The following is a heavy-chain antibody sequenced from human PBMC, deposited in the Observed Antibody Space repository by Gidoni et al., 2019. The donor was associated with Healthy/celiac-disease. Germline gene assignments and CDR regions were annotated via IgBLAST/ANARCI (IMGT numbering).Heavy chain of an antibody. V-gene: IGHV3-23*01. CDR2: ISGSGGSP. CDR1: GFTFSSYA. D-gene: IGHD2-2*01. Sequence: EVQLLESGGGLVQPGGSLRHSCAASGFTFSSYAMSWVRQAPGQGLEWVSAISGSGGSPYYADSVKGRFTISRDNSKNTLYLQMNSLRAEDTAVYYCAKGGLVGGLQSSCDYWGQGTLVTVSS. CDR3: AKGGLVGGLQSSCDY. J-gene: IGHJ4*02.